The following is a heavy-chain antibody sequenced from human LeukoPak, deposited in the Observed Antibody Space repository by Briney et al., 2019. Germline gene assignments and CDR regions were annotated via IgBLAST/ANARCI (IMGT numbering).Heavy chain of an antibody. V-gene: IGHV1-69*13. J-gene: IGHJ5*02. Sequence: GASVKVSCKASGGTFSSYAISWVRQAPGQGLEWMGGIIPIFGTANYAQKFQGRVTITADESTSTAYVELSSLRSEDTAVYYCAATPYCSSTSCYALAYNWFDPWGQGTLVTVSS. CDR3: AATPYCSSTSCYALAYNWFDP. D-gene: IGHD2-2*01. CDR1: GGTFSSYA. CDR2: IIPIFGTA.